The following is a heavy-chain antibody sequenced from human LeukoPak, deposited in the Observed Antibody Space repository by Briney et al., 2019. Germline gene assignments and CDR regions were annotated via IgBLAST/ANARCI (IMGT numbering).Heavy chain of an antibody. CDR3: ARDAEDTMIVVSRQGYFDL. CDR1: GYTFTGYY. V-gene: IGHV1-46*01. D-gene: IGHD3-22*01. CDR2: INPSGGST. Sequence: GASVKVSCKASGYTFTGYYMHWVRQAPGQGLEWMGIINPSGGSTSYAQKFQGRVTMTRDTSTSTVYMELSSLRSEDTAVYYCARDAEDTMIVVSRQGYFDLWGRGTLVTVSS. J-gene: IGHJ2*01.